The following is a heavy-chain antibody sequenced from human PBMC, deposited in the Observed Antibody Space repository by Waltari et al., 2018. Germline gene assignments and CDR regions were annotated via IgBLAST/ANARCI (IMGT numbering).Heavy chain of an antibody. CDR1: GFPFSTST. V-gene: IGHV3-23*01. Sequence: EMQLLESGGALVQPGGSLSLSCSASGFPFSTSTINWVRQAPGKGLEWVAVMTASGLMDYGDSVKGRFIISRDNSKNTLYLEMYRLRVEDTARYYCAKDEGARLAPTFGMDAWGQGTTVIVSS. CDR3: AKDEGARLAPTFGMDA. D-gene: IGHD6-6*01. CDR2: MTASGLM. J-gene: IGHJ6*02.